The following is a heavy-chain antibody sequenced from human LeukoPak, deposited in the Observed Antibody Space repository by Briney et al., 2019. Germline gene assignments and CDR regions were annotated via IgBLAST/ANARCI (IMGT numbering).Heavy chain of an antibody. D-gene: IGHD3-10*01. CDR1: GGSISSSSYY. Sequence: SETLSLTCTVSGGSISSSSYYWGWIRQPPGKGLEWIGSIYYSGSTYYNPSLKSRVTISVDTSKNQFSLKLSSVTAADTAVYYCARHYGSGSYYNGYWGQGTLVTVSS. J-gene: IGHJ4*02. CDR2: IYYSGST. CDR3: ARHYGSGSYYNGY. V-gene: IGHV4-39*01.